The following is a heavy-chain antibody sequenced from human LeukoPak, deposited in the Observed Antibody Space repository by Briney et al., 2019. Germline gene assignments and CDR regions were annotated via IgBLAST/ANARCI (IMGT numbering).Heavy chain of an antibody. D-gene: IGHD1-1*01. V-gene: IGHV4-59*08. CDR1: GGSISSHY. CDR3: ASRALRTYYFDY. Sequence: SETLSLTCTVSGGSISSHYWSWIRQPPGEGLEWIGYISYSGSTNYNPSLKSRVTISVDTSKNQFSLKLSSVTAADTAVYYCASRALRTYYFDYWGQGTLVSVSS. J-gene: IGHJ4*02. CDR2: ISYSGST.